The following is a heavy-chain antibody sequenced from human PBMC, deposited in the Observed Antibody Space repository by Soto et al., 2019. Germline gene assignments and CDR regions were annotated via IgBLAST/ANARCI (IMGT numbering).Heavy chain of an antibody. D-gene: IGHD2-2*01. Sequence: EVQLVESGGGLVQPGGSLRLSCAASGFTFSRYEMSWVRQAPGKGLEWVSYISNNGAIIYYADSVKGRFIISRDNANTSHYLQMTSQSAVDTAIYYCVRGHVPVNMASRFWFDPWGQGTPVTVSS. J-gene: IGHJ5*02. CDR3: VRGHVPVNMASRFWFDP. CDR2: ISNNGAII. CDR1: GFTFSRYE. V-gene: IGHV3-48*03.